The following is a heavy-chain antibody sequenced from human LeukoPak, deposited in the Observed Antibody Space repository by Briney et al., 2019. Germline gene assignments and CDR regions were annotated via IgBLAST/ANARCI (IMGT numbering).Heavy chain of an antibody. CDR2: IYYSGST. D-gene: IGHD1-1*01. V-gene: IGHV4-59*01. J-gene: IGHJ3*02. CDR3: AREAPTTRGAFDI. Sequence: SETLSLTCTLSRGSISSYYWSWIPQPPGKGLEWIGYIYYSGSTNYNPSLKSRVTISLDTSKNQFSLKLSSVTAADTAVYYCAREAPTTRGAFDIWGQGTMVTVSS. CDR1: RGSISSYY.